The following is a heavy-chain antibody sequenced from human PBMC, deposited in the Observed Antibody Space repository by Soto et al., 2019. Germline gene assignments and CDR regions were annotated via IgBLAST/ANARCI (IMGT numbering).Heavy chain of an antibody. CDR1: DDFISSYY. J-gene: IGHJ4*02. D-gene: IGHD4-17*01. CDR2: VSTSGAT. CDR3: ARTTAVPNTLRSRYFFDY. V-gene: IGHV4-4*07. Sequence: SETLSLTCTVSDDFISSYYWNWIRQPAVKVLEWIGRVSTSGATNYNPSLKSRVTISVDPSKNRFSLRLSSVTTADTALYYCARTTAVPNTLRSRYFFDYWGQGTLVTVSS.